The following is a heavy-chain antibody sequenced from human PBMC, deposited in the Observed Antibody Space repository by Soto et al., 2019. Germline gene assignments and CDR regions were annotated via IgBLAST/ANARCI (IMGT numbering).Heavy chain of an antibody. CDR2: INHSGST. CDR3: ARGQLGLADNYYYMDV. CDR1: GGSFSGYY. Sequence: SETLSLTCAVYGGSFSGYYWSWIRQPPGKGLEWIGEINHSGSTNYNPSLKSRVTISVDTSKNQFSLKLSSVTAADTAVYYCARGQLGLADNYYYMDVWGKGTTVTVSS. D-gene: IGHD3-16*01. V-gene: IGHV4-34*01. J-gene: IGHJ6*03.